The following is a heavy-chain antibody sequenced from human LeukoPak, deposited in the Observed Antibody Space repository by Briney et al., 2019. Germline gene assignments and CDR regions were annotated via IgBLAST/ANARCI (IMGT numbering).Heavy chain of an antibody. CDR3: ARQMYSSAAFDI. D-gene: IGHD6-19*01. CDR1: GGSISSSSYY. V-gene: IGHV4-39*01. J-gene: IGHJ3*02. Sequence: SETLSLTRTVSGGSISSSSYYWGWIRQPPGKGLEWIGSIYYSGSTYYNPSLKSRVTISVDTSKNQFSLKLSSVTAADTAVYYCARQMYSSAAFDIWGQGTMVTVSS. CDR2: IYYSGST.